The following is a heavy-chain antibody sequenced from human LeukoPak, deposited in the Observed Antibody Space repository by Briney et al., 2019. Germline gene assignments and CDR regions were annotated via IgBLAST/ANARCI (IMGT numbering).Heavy chain of an antibody. CDR3: ARVNSCSSTSCYRSGLDY. V-gene: IGHV4-61*02. D-gene: IGHD2-2*01. J-gene: IGHJ4*02. CDR1: GGSISSGSYY. CDR2: IYSSGST. Sequence: SQTLSLTCTVSGGSISSGSYYWSWIRQPAGKGLEWIGRIYSSGSTNYNPSLKSRVTISVDTSKNQFSLKLSSVTAADTAVYYCARVNSCSSTSCYRSGLDYWGQGTLVTVSS.